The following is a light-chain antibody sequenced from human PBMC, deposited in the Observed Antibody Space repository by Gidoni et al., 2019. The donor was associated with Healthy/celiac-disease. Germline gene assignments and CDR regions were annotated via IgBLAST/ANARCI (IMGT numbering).Light chain of an antibody. Sequence: EIGMTQSPATLSVSPGERATLSCRASQIVSSNLAWYQQKPGQAPRLLIYGASTRATGIPARFSGSGSGTEFTLTISSLQSEDFAVYYCQQYNNWPLTFGQGTKVEIK. CDR1: QIVSSN. CDR2: GAS. CDR3: QQYNNWPLT. J-gene: IGKJ1*01. V-gene: IGKV3-15*01.